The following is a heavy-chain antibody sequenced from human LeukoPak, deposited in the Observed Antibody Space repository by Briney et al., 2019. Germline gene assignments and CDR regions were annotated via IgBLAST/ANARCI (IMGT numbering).Heavy chain of an antibody. D-gene: IGHD6-6*01. CDR3: VRDWSARYFDY. CDR2: IWYDGSNK. V-gene: IGHV3-33*01. CDR1: GFTFRNHG. J-gene: IGHJ4*02. Sequence: GGSLRLSCAASGFTFRNHGMHWVRQAPGKGLEWVAVIWYDGSNKYYADSVKGRFTISRDNSWNTLYLQMNSLTAEDTAVYYCVRDWSARYFDYWGQGTLVTVSS.